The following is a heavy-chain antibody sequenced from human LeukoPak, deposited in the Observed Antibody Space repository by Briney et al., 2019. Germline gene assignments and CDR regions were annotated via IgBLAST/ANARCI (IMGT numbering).Heavy chain of an antibody. J-gene: IGHJ4*02. CDR1: EFTFSSYA. CDR3: AKSRMVVAAAGYDY. CDR2: ISGSGGST. V-gene: IGHV3-23*01. Sequence: GGSLRLSCAASEFTFSSYAMSWVRQAPGKGLEWVSAISGSGGSTYYADSVKGRFTISRDNSKNTLYLQMNSLRAEDTAVYYCAKSRMVVAAAGYDYWGQGTLVTVSS. D-gene: IGHD2-15*01.